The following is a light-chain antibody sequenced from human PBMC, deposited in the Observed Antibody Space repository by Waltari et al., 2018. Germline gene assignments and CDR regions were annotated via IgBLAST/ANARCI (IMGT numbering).Light chain of an antibody. CDR1: RGISSY. V-gene: IGKV1-9*01. CDR3: QEDNSYPSIT. J-gene: IGKJ5*01. CDR2: AGS. Sequence: QLTQSPSFLSASVGDRVTISCRASRGISSYLAWYQQKPGKAPRLLIYAGSTLHSGVPSRFSGSGSGTEFTLTISSLQPEDFATYYCQEDNSYPSITFGQGTRLE.